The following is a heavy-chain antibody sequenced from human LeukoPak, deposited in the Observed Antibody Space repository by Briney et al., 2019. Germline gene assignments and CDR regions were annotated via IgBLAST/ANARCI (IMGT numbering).Heavy chain of an antibody. CDR3: AREELYYYYRDV. D-gene: IGHD1-26*01. CDR1: GFTFSSYE. Sequence: PGGSLRLSCAASGFTFSSYEMIWVRQAPGKGLEWVSSIISSGSTLYYVDPVKGRLTISRDNAKSSLYLQMSSLRAEDTAVYYCAREELYYYYRDVWGKGTTVTISS. J-gene: IGHJ6*03. V-gene: IGHV3-48*03. CDR2: IISSGSTL.